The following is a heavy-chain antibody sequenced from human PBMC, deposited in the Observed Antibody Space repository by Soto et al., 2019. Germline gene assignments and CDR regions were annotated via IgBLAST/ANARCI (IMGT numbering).Heavy chain of an antibody. CDR2: ISYDGSNK. J-gene: IGHJ6*02. D-gene: IGHD6-13*01. V-gene: IGHV3-30*18. Sequence: GGSLRLSCAASGFTFSSYGMHWVRQAPGKGLEWVAVISYDGSNKYYADSVKGRFTISRDNSKNTLYLQMNSLRAEDTAVYYCAKSADGTDYCYGMDVWGQGTKVTVSS. CDR1: GFTFSSYG. CDR3: AKSADGTDYCYGMDV.